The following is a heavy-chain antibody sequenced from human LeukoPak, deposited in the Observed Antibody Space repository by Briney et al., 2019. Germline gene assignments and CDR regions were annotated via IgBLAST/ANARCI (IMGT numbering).Heavy chain of an antibody. CDR3: ARPHAVDFWSGYSSWYFDL. CDR2: IYHSGCT. J-gene: IGHJ2*01. Sequence: SETLSLTCTVSGGSISSSSYYWGWIRQPPGKGLEWIGSIYHSGCTYYNPSLKSRVTISVDTSKNQFSLKLSSVTAADTAVYYCARPHAVDFWSGYSSWYFDLWGRGTLVTVSS. CDR1: GGSISSSSYY. D-gene: IGHD3-3*01. V-gene: IGHV4-39*07.